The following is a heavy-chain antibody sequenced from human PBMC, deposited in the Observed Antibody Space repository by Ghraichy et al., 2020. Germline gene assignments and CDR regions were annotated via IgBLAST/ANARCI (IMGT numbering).Heavy chain of an antibody. CDR2: ISDSGGST. V-gene: IGHV3-23*01. D-gene: IGHD6-19*01. Sequence: LSLTCAASAFTFRTYAMSWVRQSPGKGLEWVSTISDSGGSTFYADSAKGRFTISRDNSKNTLYLQMNSLRAEDTALYYCAKDRWYNSPSHFDSWGQGTLVTVSS. CDR3: AKDRWYNSPSHFDS. J-gene: IGHJ4*02. CDR1: AFTFRTYA.